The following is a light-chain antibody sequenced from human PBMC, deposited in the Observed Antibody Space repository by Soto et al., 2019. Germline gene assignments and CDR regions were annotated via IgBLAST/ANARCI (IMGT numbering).Light chain of an antibody. CDR3: SAYTTTSTLI. J-gene: IGLJ1*01. Sequence: QSVLTQPASVSGSPGQSVTISCTGTSSDVGGYDYVSWYQQHPGTAPKLILYEVNNRPSGASNRFSGSKSGNTASLIISGLQTEDEADYYCSAYTTTSTLIFGTGTKLTVL. CDR1: SSDVGGYDY. V-gene: IGLV2-14*01. CDR2: EVN.